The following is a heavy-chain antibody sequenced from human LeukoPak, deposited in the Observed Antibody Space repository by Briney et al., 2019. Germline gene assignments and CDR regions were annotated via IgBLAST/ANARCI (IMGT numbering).Heavy chain of an antibody. J-gene: IGHJ5*02. CDR3: ARDRGYYDSSGPTGFDP. D-gene: IGHD3-22*01. V-gene: IGHV4-31*03. CDR2: IYYSGST. Sequence: SETLSLTCTVSGGSISSGGYYWRWIRQHPGTGLEWIGYIYYSGSTYYNPSLKSRVTISVDTSKNQFSLKLSSVTAADTAVYYCARDRGYYDSSGPTGFDPWGQGTLVTVSS. CDR1: GGSISSGGYY.